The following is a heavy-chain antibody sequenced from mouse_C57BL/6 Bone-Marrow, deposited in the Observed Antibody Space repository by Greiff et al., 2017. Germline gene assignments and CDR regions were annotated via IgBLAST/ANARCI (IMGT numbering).Heavy chain of an antibody. J-gene: IGHJ4*01. V-gene: IGHV14-4*01. CDR2: IDPENGDT. Sequence: VQLQQSGAELVRPGASVTLSCTASGFNLNDDYMHWVKQRPEQGLEWIGWIDPENGDTEYASKFQGKATITADTSSNTAYLQLSSLTSEDTAVYYCTTTGSSYAMDYWGQGTSVTVSS. CDR3: TTTGSSYAMDY. D-gene: IGHD1-1*01. CDR1: GFNLNDDY.